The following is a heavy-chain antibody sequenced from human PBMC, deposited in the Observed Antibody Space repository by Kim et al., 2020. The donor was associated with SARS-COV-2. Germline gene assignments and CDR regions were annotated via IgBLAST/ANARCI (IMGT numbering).Heavy chain of an antibody. CDR3: ARQGYYYDSRGYDWFDP. CDR2: INSDGSST. D-gene: IGHD3-22*01. V-gene: IGHV3-74*01. Sequence: GGSLRLSCAASGFTSSPYWMHWVRQAPGKGLVWVSSINSDGSSTNYADSVKGRFTISRDNAKNTLYLQMNSLRAEDTAVYYCARQGYYYDSRGYDWFDPWGQGTLVTVSS. CDR1: GFTSSPYW. J-gene: IGHJ5*02.